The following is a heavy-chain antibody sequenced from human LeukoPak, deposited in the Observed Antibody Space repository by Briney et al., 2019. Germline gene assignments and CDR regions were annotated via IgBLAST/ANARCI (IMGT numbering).Heavy chain of an antibody. V-gene: IGHV1-46*01. CDR1: GYTFTGYY. CDR2: INPSGGST. D-gene: IGHD4-17*01. Sequence: GASVKVSCKASGYTFTGYYMHWVRQAPGQGLEWMGIINPSGGSTSYAQKFQGRVTMTRDMSTSTVYMELSSLRSEDTAVYYCALRTVTTDSGYYYYYYMDVWGKGTTVTVSS. J-gene: IGHJ6*03. CDR3: ALRTVTTDSGYYYYYYMDV.